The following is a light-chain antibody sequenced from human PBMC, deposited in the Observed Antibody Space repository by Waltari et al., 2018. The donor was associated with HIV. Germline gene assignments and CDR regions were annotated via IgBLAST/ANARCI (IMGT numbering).Light chain of an antibody. CDR3: SSYISTTTL. CDR2: AVS. Sequence: QSAPTQPASVSGSPGQSITISCTGTSSDIGHYKYVSWYQQSPGKAPKLMIYAVSNRPSGVSNRFSCSKSGNTASLTISGLQAEDEADYYCSSYISTTTLFGTGTKVTVL. CDR1: SSDIGHYKY. J-gene: IGLJ1*01. V-gene: IGLV2-14*01.